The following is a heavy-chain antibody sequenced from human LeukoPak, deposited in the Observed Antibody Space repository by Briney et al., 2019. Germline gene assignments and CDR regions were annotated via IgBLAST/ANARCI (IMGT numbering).Heavy chain of an antibody. CDR3: ARGGDFEIDQ. CDR1: GVSIRTSY. D-gene: IGHD3-16*01. V-gene: IGHV4-59*01. J-gene: IGHJ4*02. CDR2: IYRGST. Sequence: SETLSLTCSVSGVSIRTSYWNWIRQPPGKGPEWIGYIYRGSTNYYPSFESRVTISVDTSKNQFSLKLTSVTAADTAVYYCARGGDFEIDQWGQGILVTVSS.